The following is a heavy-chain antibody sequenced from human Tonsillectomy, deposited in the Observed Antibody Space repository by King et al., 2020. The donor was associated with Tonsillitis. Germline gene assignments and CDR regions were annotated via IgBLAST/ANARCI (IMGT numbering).Heavy chain of an antibody. D-gene: IGHD3-22*01. CDR2: IDHSGST. V-gene: IGHV4-34*01. CDR1: GGSFSEYH. CDR3: TRERVTYYYDSSGYYGFDY. Sequence: VQLQQWGAGLLNPSETLSLTCAVYGGSFSEYHWSWIRQPPGKGLEWIGEIDHSGSTTSNPSLKSRVTISVDTSKNQFSLKLSSVTAADTAVYYCTRERVTYYYDSSGYYGFDYWGQGTLVTVSS. J-gene: IGHJ4*02.